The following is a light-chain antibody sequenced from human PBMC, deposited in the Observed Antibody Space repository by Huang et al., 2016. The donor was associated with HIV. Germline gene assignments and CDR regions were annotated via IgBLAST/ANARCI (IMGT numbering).Light chain of an antibody. Sequence: IVLTQSPATLSLSPGERATLSCLASQSFSNYLAWYQQKPGQAPRHLIYDASNRATGSPVRFSGSGSGTDFTLTINSLEPEDFAVYYCHQRGNWPPYTFGQGTKLEIK. CDR1: QSFSNY. J-gene: IGKJ2*01. CDR2: DAS. V-gene: IGKV3-11*01. CDR3: HQRGNWPPYT.